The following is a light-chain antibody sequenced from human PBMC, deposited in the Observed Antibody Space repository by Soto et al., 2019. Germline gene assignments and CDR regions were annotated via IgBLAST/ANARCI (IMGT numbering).Light chain of an antibody. V-gene: IGLV1-40*01. CDR2: GNS. CDR1: SSNIGAGYD. CDR3: QSYDSSLSGWV. Sequence: QAVVTQPPSVSGAPGQRVTISCTGRSSNIGAGYDVHWYQQLPGTAPKLLIYGNSNRPSGVPDRFSGSKSGTSASLTITGLRAEDEADYYCQSYDSSLSGWVFGGGPKLTVL. J-gene: IGLJ3*02.